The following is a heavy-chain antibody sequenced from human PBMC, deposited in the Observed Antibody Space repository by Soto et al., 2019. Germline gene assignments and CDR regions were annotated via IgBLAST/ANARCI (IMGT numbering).Heavy chain of an antibody. CDR3: ARRMGSGSTGEVDN. J-gene: IGHJ4*02. CDR2: INHSGST. CDR1: GGSFSGYY. Sequence: QVQLQQWGAGLLKPSETLCLTCAVYGGSFSGYYWSWIRQPPGKGLEWIGEINHSGSTNSNPSLKSRVTISVDTSKKWLSLKLSSVTAADTTVYYCARRMGSGSTGEVDNWGQGIMVTVSS. D-gene: IGHD3-16*01. V-gene: IGHV4-34*01.